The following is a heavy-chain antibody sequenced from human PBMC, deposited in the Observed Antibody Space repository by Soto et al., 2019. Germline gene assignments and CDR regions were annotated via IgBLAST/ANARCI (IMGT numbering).Heavy chain of an antibody. J-gene: IGHJ5*02. D-gene: IGHD2-21*01. Sequence: EVQLVESGGGLVKPGGSLRLSCAASGFTFNTYDMKWVREAPGKGLEWVSSITTSSAYIYYADSLKGRITISRDNAKNSLFLQMKSLRAEDTAVYYCVRSGTARLLRHSWFDTWGQGTLVTVSS. CDR2: ITTSSAYI. CDR3: VRSGTARLLRHSWFDT. CDR1: GFTFNTYD. V-gene: IGHV3-21*01.